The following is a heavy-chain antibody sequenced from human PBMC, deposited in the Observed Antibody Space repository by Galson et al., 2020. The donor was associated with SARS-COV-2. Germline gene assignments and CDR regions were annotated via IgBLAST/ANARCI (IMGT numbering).Heavy chain of an antibody. CDR3: AGDNGGYFDY. CDR1: LGSISGSF. V-gene: IGHV4-4*07. J-gene: IGHJ4*02. Sequence: SETLSLTCTVSLGSISGSFWSWIRPPAGREPEWIGRISSTGSSNYNPSLKSRVSMSIDTSKKQFSLKLNSVTAADTAVYYCAGDNGGYFDYWGQGTLVTVSS. D-gene: IGHD3-16*01. CDR2: ISSTGSS.